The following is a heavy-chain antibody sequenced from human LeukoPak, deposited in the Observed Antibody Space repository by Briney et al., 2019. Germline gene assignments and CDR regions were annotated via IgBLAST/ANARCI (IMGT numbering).Heavy chain of an antibody. CDR1: GGSISSGSHY. CDR2: IYTSGST. D-gene: IGHD6-13*01. J-gene: IGHJ4*02. Sequence: PSQTLSPTCTVSGGSISSGSHYWNWIRQPAGKGLEWIGRIYTSGSTNYNPSLKSRVTISVDTSKNQFSLKLNSVTAADTAVYYCARVARSMSSSSEDCWGQGTLVTVSS. V-gene: IGHV4-61*02. CDR3: ARVARSMSSSSEDC.